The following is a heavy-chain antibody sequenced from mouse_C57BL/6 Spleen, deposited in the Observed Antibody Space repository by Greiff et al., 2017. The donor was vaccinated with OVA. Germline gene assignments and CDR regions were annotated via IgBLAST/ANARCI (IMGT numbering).Heavy chain of an antibody. D-gene: IGHD2-12*01. CDR3: AREKTYDGVYAMDY. Sequence: EVQLQQSGPELVKPGASVKMSCKASGYTFTDYNMHWVKQSHGKSLEWIGYINPNNGGTSYNQKFKGKATLTVNKSSSTAYMELRSLTSEDSAVYYCAREKTYDGVYAMDYWGQGTSVTVSS. J-gene: IGHJ4*01. V-gene: IGHV1-22*01. CDR1: GYTFTDYN. CDR2: INPNNGGT.